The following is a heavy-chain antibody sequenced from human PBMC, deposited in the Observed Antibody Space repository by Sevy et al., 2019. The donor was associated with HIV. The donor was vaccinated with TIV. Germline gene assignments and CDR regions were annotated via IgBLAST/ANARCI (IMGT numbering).Heavy chain of an antibody. J-gene: IGHJ4*02. D-gene: IGHD3-10*01. V-gene: IGHV3-33*01. CDR3: ASGAYYYASRTENFDY. CDR2: IWYDGSSK. Sequence: GGSLRLSCAASGFTFSSYGMHWVRQAPGKGLEWVALIWYDGSSKYYADSVKGRFTISRDNSKNILYLQMNSLRAEDTAVYYCASGAYYYASRTENFDYWGQGTLVTVSS. CDR1: GFTFSSYG.